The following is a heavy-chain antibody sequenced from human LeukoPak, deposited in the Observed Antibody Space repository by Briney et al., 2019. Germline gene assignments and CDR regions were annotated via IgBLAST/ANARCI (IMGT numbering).Heavy chain of an antibody. J-gene: IGHJ4*02. Sequence: PSETLSLTCAVYGGSFSGYYSSWIRQPPGKGLEWIGEINHSGSTNYNPSLKSRVTISVDTSKNQFSLKLSSVTAADTAVYYCARGPAFGDSSDYWGQGTLVTVSS. D-gene: IGHD6-13*01. CDR1: GGSFSGYY. CDR2: INHSGST. V-gene: IGHV4-34*01. CDR3: ARGPAFGDSSDY.